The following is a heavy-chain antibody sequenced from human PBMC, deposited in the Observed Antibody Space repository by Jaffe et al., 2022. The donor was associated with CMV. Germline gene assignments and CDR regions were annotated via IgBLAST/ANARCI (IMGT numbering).Heavy chain of an antibody. CDR1: GGSISSYY. CDR2: IYYSGST. V-gene: IGHV4-59*01. Sequence: QVQLQESGPGLVKPSETLSLTCTVSGGSISSYYWSWIRQPPGKGLEWIGYIYYSGSTNYNPSLKSRVTISVDTSKNQFSLKLSSVTAADTAVYYCARAVGGYSSSWYFRYGMDVWGQGTTVTVSS. CDR3: ARAVGGYSSSWYFRYGMDV. J-gene: IGHJ6*02. D-gene: IGHD6-13*01.